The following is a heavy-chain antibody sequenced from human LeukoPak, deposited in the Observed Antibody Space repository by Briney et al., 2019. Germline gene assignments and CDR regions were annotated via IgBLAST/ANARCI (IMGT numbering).Heavy chain of an antibody. J-gene: IGHJ4*02. CDR1: GFIFSNYW. CDR3: ASDRDYYDSTGYLFDY. CDR2: IKQDGSEK. Sequence: GGSLRLSCAASGFIFSNYWMSWVRQAPGKGLEWVANIKQDGSEKYYVDSVKGRFTISRDNAKNSLYLQMNSLRAEDTAVYYRASDRDYYDSTGYLFDYWGQGTLVTVSS. V-gene: IGHV3-7*01. D-gene: IGHD3-22*01.